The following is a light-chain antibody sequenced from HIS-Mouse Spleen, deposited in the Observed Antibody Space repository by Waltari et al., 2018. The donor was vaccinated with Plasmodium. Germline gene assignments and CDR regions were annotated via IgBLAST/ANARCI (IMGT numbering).Light chain of an antibody. Sequence: SSELTQDPAVSVALGQTVRITCQGDSLRSYYASWDQQKPGQAPVLVMYGKKNRPAGIPDRFSGSSSGMTGSLTITGAQAEDEADYYCNARDSSGNHQVFGGGTQLSVL. V-gene: IGLV3-19*01. CDR3: NARDSSGNHQV. J-gene: IGLJ3*02. CDR2: GKK. CDR1: SLRSYY.